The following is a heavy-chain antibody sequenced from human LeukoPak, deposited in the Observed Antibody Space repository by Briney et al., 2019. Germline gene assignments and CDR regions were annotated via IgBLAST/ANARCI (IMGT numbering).Heavy chain of an antibody. CDR1: GGSISSSNW. CDR3: AKRQERSYYFDY. CDR2: IYHSGST. J-gene: IGHJ4*02. Sequence: SGTLSLTCAVSGGSISSSNWWSWVRQPPGKGLEWIGEIYHSGSTYYNPSLKSRVTISVDTSKNQFSLKLSSVTAADTAVYYCAKRQERSYYFDYWGQGTLVTVSS. D-gene: IGHD1-1*01. V-gene: IGHV4-4*02.